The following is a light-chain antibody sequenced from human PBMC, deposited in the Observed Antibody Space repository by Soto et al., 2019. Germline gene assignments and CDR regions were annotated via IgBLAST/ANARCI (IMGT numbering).Light chain of an antibody. Sequence: EVVMTQSPATLSVSPGESATLSCRASQSISSSKLAWYQQKPGQAPRHLIYGASNWATGIPARFSGSGSGTEFTLTVSSLQSEDFAGYYCQQYDYWRMTLGQGTKVESK. CDR3: QQYDYWRMT. V-gene: IGKV3-15*01. CDR1: QSISSS. J-gene: IGKJ1*01. CDR2: GAS.